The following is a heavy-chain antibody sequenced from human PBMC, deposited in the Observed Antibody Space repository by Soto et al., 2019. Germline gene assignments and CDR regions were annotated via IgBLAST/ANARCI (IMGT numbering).Heavy chain of an antibody. J-gene: IGHJ4*02. CDR3: ARASSEFYWHGAVDY. Sequence: PGGSLRLSCAASGFTFSSYAMHWVRQAPGKGLEWVAVISYDGSNKYYADSVKGRFTISRDNSKNTLYLQMNSLRAEDTAVYYCARASSEFYWHGAVDYWGQGTLVTVSS. V-gene: IGHV3-30-3*01. D-gene: IGHD1-1*01. CDR1: GFTFSSYA. CDR2: ISYDGSNK.